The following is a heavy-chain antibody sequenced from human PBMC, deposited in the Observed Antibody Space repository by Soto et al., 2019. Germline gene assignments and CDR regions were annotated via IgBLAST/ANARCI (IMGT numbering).Heavy chain of an antibody. CDR1: GGSFSGYY. CDR2: INHSGST. D-gene: IGHD4-17*01. V-gene: IGHV4-34*01. J-gene: IGHJ5*02. Sequence: SETLSLTCAVYGGSFSGYYWCWIRQPPGKGLEWIGEINHSGSTNYNPSLKSRVTISVDTSKNQFSLKLSSVTAADTAVYYCARTTVVSWFDPWGQGTLVTVSS. CDR3: ARTTVVSWFDP.